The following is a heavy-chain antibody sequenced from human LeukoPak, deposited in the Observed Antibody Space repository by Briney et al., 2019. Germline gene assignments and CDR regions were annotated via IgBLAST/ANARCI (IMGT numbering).Heavy chain of an antibody. CDR1: GFTFSSYA. CDR3: AKYYYDSSGYYYPTFDH. V-gene: IGHV3-23*01. D-gene: IGHD3-22*01. CDR2: ISGSGGST. J-gene: IGHJ4*02. Sequence: GGSLRLSCAASGFTFSSYAMSWVRRAPGKGLEWVSAISGSGGSTFYADSVKGRFTISRDNSKNTLYLQMNSLRAEDTAVYYCAKYYYDSSGYYYPTFDHWGQGTLVTVSS.